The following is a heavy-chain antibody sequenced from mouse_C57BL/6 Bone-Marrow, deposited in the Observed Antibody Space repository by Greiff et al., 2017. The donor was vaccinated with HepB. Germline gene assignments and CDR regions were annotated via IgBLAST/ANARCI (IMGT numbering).Heavy chain of an antibody. D-gene: IGHD2-1*01. Sequence: EVMLVESGGGLVKPGGSLKLSCAASGFTFSDYGMHWVRQAPEKGLEWVAYISSGSSTIYYADTVKGRFTISRDNAKNTLFLQMTSLRSEDTAMYYCARDYYGNYEGPYAMDYWGQGTSVTVSS. CDR1: GFTFSDYG. CDR3: ARDYYGNYEGPYAMDY. V-gene: IGHV5-17*01. J-gene: IGHJ4*01. CDR2: ISSGSSTI.